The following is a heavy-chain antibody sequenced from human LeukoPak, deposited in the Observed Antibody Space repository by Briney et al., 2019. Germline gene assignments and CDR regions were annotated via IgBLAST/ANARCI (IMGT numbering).Heavy chain of an antibody. Sequence: GGSLRLSCAASGFTFSSYDMSWVRQAPGKGLEWVSAISGSGGSTYYADSVKGRFTISRDNSKNTLYLQMNSLRAEDTAVYYCAKSSEYYYGSGSYYAFFDYWGQGTLVTVSS. CDR3: AKSSEYYYGSGSYYAFFDY. V-gene: IGHV3-23*01. D-gene: IGHD3-10*01. CDR1: GFTFSSYD. J-gene: IGHJ4*02. CDR2: ISGSGGST.